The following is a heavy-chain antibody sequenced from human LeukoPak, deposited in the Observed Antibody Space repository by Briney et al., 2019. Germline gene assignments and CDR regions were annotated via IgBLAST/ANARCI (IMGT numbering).Heavy chain of an antibody. Sequence: GGSLRLSCAASGFTFSSYWMSWVRQAPGKGLEWVSYISSSSSTIYYADSVKGRFTVSRDNAKNSLYLQMNSLRAEDTAVYYCARVNGYSSGWYTKYWGQGTLVTVSS. CDR2: ISSSSSTI. V-gene: IGHV3-48*01. J-gene: IGHJ4*02. D-gene: IGHD6-19*01. CDR3: ARVNGYSSGWYTKY. CDR1: GFTFSSYW.